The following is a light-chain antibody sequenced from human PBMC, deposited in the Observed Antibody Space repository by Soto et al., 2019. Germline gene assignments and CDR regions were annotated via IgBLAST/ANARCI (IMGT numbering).Light chain of an antibody. CDR2: ATF. CDR3: QQTYSAQWT. V-gene: IGKV1-39*01. CDR1: QSISDC. Sequence: DIQVTQSPSSLSATVGDTVTITCRTSQSISDCLNWYQQKPGKAPKLLIYATFNLESGVPSRFSGGGSETEFTLTITSPQPEDFASYFCQQTYSAQWTFGQGTKLEI. J-gene: IGKJ1*01.